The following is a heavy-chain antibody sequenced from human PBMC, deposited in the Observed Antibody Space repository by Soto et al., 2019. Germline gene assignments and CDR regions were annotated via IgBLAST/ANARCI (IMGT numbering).Heavy chain of an antibody. D-gene: IGHD3-16*01. Sequence: QVQLQESGPGLVKPSGTLFLTCTVSSGSISTSNWWTWVRQPPGKGLEWIGEIYHSGSTNYNPSLKLRVTMSVDKSKNQFSLTLNSVTAADTAVYYCAREGDYPYYYMDVWGKGTTVTVSS. V-gene: IGHV4-4*02. CDR1: SGSISTSNW. CDR3: AREGDYPYYYMDV. CDR2: IYHSGST. J-gene: IGHJ6*03.